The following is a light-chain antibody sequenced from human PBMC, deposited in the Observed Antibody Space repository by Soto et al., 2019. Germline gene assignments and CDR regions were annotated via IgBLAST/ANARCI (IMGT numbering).Light chain of an antibody. V-gene: IGLV7-46*01. J-gene: IGLJ3*02. Sequence: QAVVTQEPSLTVSPGGTVTLTGGSSPGAVTSGHFPYWFQQKPGQAPRTLIYDASDKHSSTPARFSGSLVGGKAALTLSGAHPDDEAEYYCLLFYSGARVFGGGTKLNVL. CDR2: DAS. CDR1: PGAVTSGHF. CDR3: LLFYSGARV.